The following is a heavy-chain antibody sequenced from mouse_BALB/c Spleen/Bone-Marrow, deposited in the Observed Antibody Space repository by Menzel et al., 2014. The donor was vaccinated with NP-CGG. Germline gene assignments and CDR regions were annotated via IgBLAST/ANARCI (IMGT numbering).Heavy chain of an antibody. Sequence: VQLQQSGAELAKPGASVKLSCKASGYTFTSSWMHWVKQRPGQGLEWIGEINPSNGRTNYNEKFKSKATLTVDKSSSTAYMQLSSLTSEDSAVYYCASYYGNYAYWGQGTLVTVSA. V-gene: IGHV1S81*02. CDR2: INPSNGRT. CDR3: ASYYGNYAY. J-gene: IGHJ3*01. D-gene: IGHD2-1*01. CDR1: GYTFTSSW.